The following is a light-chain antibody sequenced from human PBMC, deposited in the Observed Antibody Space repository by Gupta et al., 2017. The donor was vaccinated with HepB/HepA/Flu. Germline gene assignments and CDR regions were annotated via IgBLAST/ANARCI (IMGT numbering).Light chain of an antibody. CDR1: SSDVGGYNY. J-gene: IGLJ2*01. V-gene: IGLV2-14*03. CDR2: DVS. CDR3: SSYTSSSTLVV. Sequence: QSALTQPASVSGSPGQSITISCTGTSSDVGGYNYVSWYQQRPGKAPKLMIYDVSNRPSGVSNRFSGSKSGNTASLTISGLQAEDEADYYCSSYTSSSTLVVFGGGTKLTAL.